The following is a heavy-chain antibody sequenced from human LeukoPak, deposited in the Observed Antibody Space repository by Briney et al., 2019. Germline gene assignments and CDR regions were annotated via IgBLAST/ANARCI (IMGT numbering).Heavy chain of an antibody. V-gene: IGHV3-23*01. CDR1: GFTISSYA. J-gene: IGHJ4*02. CDR3: AKRPNGWYFFDY. D-gene: IGHD6-19*01. Sequence: QPGGSLRLSCAASGFTISSYAMSWVRQAPGKGLEWVSCISGSGDSTHYADSVKGRFTISRDNSKNTLYLQMNSLRAEDTAVYYCAKRPNGWYFFDYWGRGALVTVSS. CDR2: ISGSGDST.